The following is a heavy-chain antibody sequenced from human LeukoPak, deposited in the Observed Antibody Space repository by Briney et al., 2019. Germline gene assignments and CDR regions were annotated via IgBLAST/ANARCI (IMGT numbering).Heavy chain of an antibody. CDR1: GGTFSSYA. CDR3: ATVPMYYYDSSGYRDY. D-gene: IGHD3-22*01. V-gene: IGHV1-69*13. J-gene: IGHJ4*02. CDR2: IIPIFGTA. Sequence: GASVTVSCTASGGTFSSYAISWVRQAPGQGLEWMGGIIPIFGTANYAQKFQGRVTITADESTSTAYMELSSLRSEDTAVYYCATVPMYYYDSSGYRDYWGQGTLVTVSS.